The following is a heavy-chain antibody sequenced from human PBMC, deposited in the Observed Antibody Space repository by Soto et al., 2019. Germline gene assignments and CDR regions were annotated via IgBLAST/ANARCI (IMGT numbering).Heavy chain of an antibody. Sequence: ASLKVSYTATGYTFTSYAMHWKHKAPGQRLEWMGWINAGNGNTKYSQKFQGRVTITRDTSASTAYMELSSLRSEDTAVYYCAIGYFSGGICTSFDTWGLETLFPLSS. CDR1: GYTFTSYA. J-gene: IGHJ4*02. V-gene: IGHV1-3*01. D-gene: IGHD2-15*01. CDR3: AIGYFSGGICTSFDT. CDR2: INAGNGNT.